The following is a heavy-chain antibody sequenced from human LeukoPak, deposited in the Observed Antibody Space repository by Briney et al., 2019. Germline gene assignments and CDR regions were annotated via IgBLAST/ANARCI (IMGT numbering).Heavy chain of an antibody. V-gene: IGHV3-NL1*01. CDR2: ISDSGTIT. CDR3: AKDARRTSGWYFFDY. CDR1: GFTFNNYI. Sequence: QAGGSLRLSCAASGFTFNNYIMHWVRQAPGKGLEWVSVISDSGTITYYADSVKGRFTISRDNSKNTLFLQMNSLRAEDTAVYYCAKDARRTSGWYFFDYWGQGTLVTVSS. J-gene: IGHJ4*02. D-gene: IGHD6-19*01.